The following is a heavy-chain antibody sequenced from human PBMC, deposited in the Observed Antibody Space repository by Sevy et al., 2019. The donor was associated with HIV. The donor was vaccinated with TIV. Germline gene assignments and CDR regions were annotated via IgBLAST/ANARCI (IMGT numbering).Heavy chain of an antibody. CDR1: GFTFSSYA. J-gene: IGHJ4*02. V-gene: IGHV3-30-3*01. D-gene: IGHD4-17*01. CDR3: ARLAGDGDYG. CDR2: ISYDGSNK. Sequence: GGSLRLSCAASGFTFSSYAMHWVRQAPGKGLEWVAVISYDGSNKYYADSVKGRFTISRHNSKNTLYLQMNSLSAEDTAVYYCARLAGDGDYGWGQGTLVTVSS.